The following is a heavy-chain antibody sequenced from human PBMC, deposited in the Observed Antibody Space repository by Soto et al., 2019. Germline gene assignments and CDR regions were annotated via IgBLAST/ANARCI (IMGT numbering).Heavy chain of an antibody. CDR1: GGSLTGYN. CDR3: ARGRRWDGGSWGFDY. V-gene: IGHV4-59*04. D-gene: IGHD6-13*01. J-gene: IGHJ4*02. Sequence: QVHLRESGPGLVKPSETLSLTCAVSGGSLTGYNWSWIRQPPGKALEWIGYVYYTGTTNYNPSLMSRVAMSVDTSMKQFALTVNSVTPTYTAVYYCARGRRWDGGSWGFDYWGQGALVIVSS. CDR2: VYYTGTT.